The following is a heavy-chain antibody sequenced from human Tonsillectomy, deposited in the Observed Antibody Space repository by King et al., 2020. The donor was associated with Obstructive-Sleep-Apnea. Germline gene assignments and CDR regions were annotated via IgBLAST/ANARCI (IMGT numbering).Heavy chain of an antibody. V-gene: IGHV4-59*08. Sequence: VQLQESGPGLVKPSETLSLTCTVSGGSISNYYWSWIRQPPGKGLEWIGYMYYSGNTNFIPSLKSRVTISADTSKIQFSLRLSSVTAADTAVYYCARHRGVEDYGGYGDYFDYWGQGTLVTVSS. CDR2: MYYSGNT. D-gene: IGHD5-12*01. J-gene: IGHJ4*02. CDR3: ARHRGVEDYGGYGDYFDY. CDR1: GGSISNYY.